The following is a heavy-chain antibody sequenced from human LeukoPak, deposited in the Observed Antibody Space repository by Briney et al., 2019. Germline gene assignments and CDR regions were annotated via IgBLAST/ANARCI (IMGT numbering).Heavy chain of an antibody. J-gene: IGHJ6*02. Sequence: GGSLRLSCAASGFTFSSYAMHWVRQAPGKGLEWVAVISYDGSNKYYADSVKGRFTISRDNSKNTLYLQMNSLRAEDTAVYYWARDGGSSGLISYYYYGMDVWGQGTTVTVSS. CDR1: GFTFSSYA. V-gene: IGHV3-30-3*01. CDR3: ARDGGSSGLISYYYYGMDV. CDR2: ISYDGSNK. D-gene: IGHD3-22*01.